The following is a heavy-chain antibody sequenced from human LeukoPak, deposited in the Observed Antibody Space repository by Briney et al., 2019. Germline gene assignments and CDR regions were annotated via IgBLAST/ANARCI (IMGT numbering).Heavy chain of an antibody. V-gene: IGHV3-9*01. J-gene: IGHJ6*03. CDR3: AKFYGSGSYSSGYYYMDV. Sequence: GGSLRLSCAASGFTFDDYAMHWVRQAPGKGLEWVSGISWNSGSIDYADSVKGRFTISRDNAKNSLYLQMNSLRAEDTALYYCAKFYGSGSYSSGYYYMDVWGKGTTVTISS. CDR2: ISWNSGSI. D-gene: IGHD3-10*01. CDR1: GFTFDDYA.